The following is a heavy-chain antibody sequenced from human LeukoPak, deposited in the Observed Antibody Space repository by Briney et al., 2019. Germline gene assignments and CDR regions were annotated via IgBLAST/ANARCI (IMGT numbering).Heavy chain of an antibody. CDR3: AKPLLDYGDYDY. CDR2: ISGSGGST. V-gene: IGHV3-23*01. Sequence: GGSLRVSCAASGFTFSSYAMRWVRQAPGKGLEWVSAISGSGGSTYYADSVKGRFTISRDNSKNTLYLQMNSLRAEDTAVYYCAKPLLDYGDYDYWGQGTLVTVSS. D-gene: IGHD4-17*01. CDR1: GFTFSSYA. J-gene: IGHJ4*02.